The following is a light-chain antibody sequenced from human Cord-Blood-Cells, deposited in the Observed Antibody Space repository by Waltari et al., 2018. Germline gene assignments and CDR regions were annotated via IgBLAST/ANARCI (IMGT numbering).Light chain of an antibody. CDR2: KAS. CDR1: QSICSW. J-gene: IGKJ1*01. Sequence: DIQITQSPSTLSASVGERVTIPCRASQSICSWLAWYQQKPGKAPNLLIYKASSLESGVPSRFSGSGSETEFTLTISSLQPDDFATYYCQQYDSDSQTFGQGTKVEIK. V-gene: IGKV1-5*03. CDR3: QQYDSDSQT.